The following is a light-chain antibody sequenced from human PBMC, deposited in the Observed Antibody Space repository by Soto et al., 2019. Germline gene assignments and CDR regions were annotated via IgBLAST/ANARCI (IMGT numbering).Light chain of an antibody. Sequence: EIVMTQSPAFLSMSPGERATLSCRASQSVSTNLAWFQQKPGQTPRLLVNGASTRATGIPARFSGSGSGTEFILTISSLPSEDFAVYYCQQYFEWPPMTFGQGTKVDIK. J-gene: IGKJ1*01. V-gene: IGKV3-15*01. CDR1: QSVSTN. CDR3: QQYFEWPPMT. CDR2: GAS.